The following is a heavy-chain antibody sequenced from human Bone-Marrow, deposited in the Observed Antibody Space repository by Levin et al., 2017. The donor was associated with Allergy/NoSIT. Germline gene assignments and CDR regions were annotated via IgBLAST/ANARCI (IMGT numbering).Heavy chain of an antibody. CDR3: AREYSSSSGREFDY. J-gene: IGHJ4*02. V-gene: IGHV3-48*03. CDR2: IRSSGSSI. CDR1: GFTFSSYE. Sequence: LSLTCAASGFTFSSYEMNWVRQAPGKGLEWVSYIRSSGSSIYYADSVKGRFTISRDNAKNSLYLQMNSLRAEDTAVYFCAREYSSSSGREFDYWGQGTLVTVSS. D-gene: IGHD6-13*01.